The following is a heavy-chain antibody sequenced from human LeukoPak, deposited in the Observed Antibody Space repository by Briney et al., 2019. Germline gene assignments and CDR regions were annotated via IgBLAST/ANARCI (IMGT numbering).Heavy chain of an antibody. CDR2: IYHSGST. D-gene: IGHD2-2*01. V-gene: IGHV4-30-2*01. CDR1: GGSISSGGYY. J-gene: IGHJ6*02. CDR3: ARVGVVVPAAMSYSYYYAMDV. Sequence: SQTLSLTCTVSGGSISSGGYYWSWIRQPPGKGLEWIGYIYHSGSTYYNPSLKSRVTISVDTSKIQFSLRLTSVTAADTAVYYCARVGVVVPAAMSYSYYYAMDVWGQGTTVTVSS.